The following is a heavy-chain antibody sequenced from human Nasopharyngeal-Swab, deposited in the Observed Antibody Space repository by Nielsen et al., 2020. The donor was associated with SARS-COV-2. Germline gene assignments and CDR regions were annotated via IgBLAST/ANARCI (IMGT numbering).Heavy chain of an antibody. CDR2: IWYDGSNK. Sequence: GESLKISCAASGFTFSSYGMHWVRQAPGKGLEWAAVIWYDGSNKYYADSVKGRFTISRDNSKNTLYLQMNSLRGEDTAVYYCARPARRGLNWFDPWGQGTLVTVSS. CDR1: GFTFSSYG. J-gene: IGHJ5*02. V-gene: IGHV3-33*01. D-gene: IGHD3-22*01. CDR3: ARPARRGLNWFDP.